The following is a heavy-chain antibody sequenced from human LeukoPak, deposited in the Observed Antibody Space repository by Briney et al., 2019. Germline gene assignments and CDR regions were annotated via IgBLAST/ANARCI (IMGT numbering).Heavy chain of an antibody. V-gene: IGHV1-69*13. CDR2: IIPIFGTA. J-gene: IGHJ4*02. D-gene: IGHD3-9*01. CDR3: ARSKDLRLDDIYY. CDR1: GYTFTSYG. Sequence: ASVKVSCTASGYTFTSYGISWVRQAPGQGLEWMGGIIPIFGTANYAQKFQGRVTITADESTSSAYMELSSLSSEDTAVYYCARSKDLRLDDIYYWGQGTLVTVSS.